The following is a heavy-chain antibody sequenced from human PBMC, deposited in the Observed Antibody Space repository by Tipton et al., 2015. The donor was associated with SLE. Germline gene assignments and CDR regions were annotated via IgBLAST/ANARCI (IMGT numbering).Heavy chain of an antibody. CDR1: GGSISSGSYY. CDR3: ARFPTYHFDL. V-gene: IGHV4-61*01. J-gene: IGHJ4*02. CDR2: IYYSGRT. D-gene: IGHD2-2*01. Sequence: TLSLTCTVSGGSISSGSYYWSWIRQPPGKGLEWIGYIYYSGRTNYNPSLKSRVTISVDTSKNQFSLNLSSVTAADTAVYYCARFPTYHFDLWGQGTLVTVSS.